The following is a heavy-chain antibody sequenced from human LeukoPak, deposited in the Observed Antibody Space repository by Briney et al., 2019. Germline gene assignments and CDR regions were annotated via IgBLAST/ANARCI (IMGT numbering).Heavy chain of an antibody. Sequence: SQTLSLTCAISGDSVSSNSAAWNWIRQSPSRGLEWLGRTYYRSKWYNDYAVSVKSRITINPDTYKNQFSLQLNSVTPEDTAVYYCARDRGPRYCDSSGYWFDPWGQGTLVTVSS. CDR1: GDSVSSNSAA. J-gene: IGHJ5*02. D-gene: IGHD3-22*01. CDR2: TYYRSKWYN. CDR3: ARDRGPRYCDSSGYWFDP. V-gene: IGHV6-1*01.